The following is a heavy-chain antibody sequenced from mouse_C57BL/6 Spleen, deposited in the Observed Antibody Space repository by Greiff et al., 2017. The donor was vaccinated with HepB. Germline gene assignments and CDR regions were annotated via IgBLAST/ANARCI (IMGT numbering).Heavy chain of an antibody. CDR1: GYTFTSYW. D-gene: IGHD1-1*01. J-gene: IGHJ2*01. CDR2: IDPSDSYT. V-gene: IGHV1-69*01. Sequence: VQLQQPGAELVMPGASVKLSCKASGYTFTSYWMHWVKQRPGQGLEWIGEIDPSDSYTNYNQKFKGKSTLTVDKSSSPAYMQLSSLTSEDSAVYYCARGVITTVVAPDYWGQGTTLTVCS. CDR3: ARGVITTVVAPDY.